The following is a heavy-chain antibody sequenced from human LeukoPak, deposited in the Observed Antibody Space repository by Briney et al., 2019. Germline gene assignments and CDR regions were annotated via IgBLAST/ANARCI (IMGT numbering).Heavy chain of an antibody. CDR1: GDTVSSNNAA. CDR3: ARNRGYSYGTFDY. V-gene: IGHV6-1*01. Sequence: PSQTLSLTCALSGDTVSSNNAAWHCIRQSPSRGLEWLRRTYYRYKWYNDYAVSVKSLITINPDTTKNQFSLQLNYVTPEDTAVYYCARNRGYSYGTFDYWGQGTLVTVSS. CDR2: TYYRYKWYN. D-gene: IGHD5-18*01. J-gene: IGHJ4*02.